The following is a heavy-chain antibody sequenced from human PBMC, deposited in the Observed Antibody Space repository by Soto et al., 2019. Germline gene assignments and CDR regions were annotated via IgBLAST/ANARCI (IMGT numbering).Heavy chain of an antibody. D-gene: IGHD3-9*01. J-gene: IGHJ6*02. CDR3: ARDYDFLTGYPRGPTEYSHGMDV. CDR1: GGTFGSYA. CDR2: IIPIFDTS. V-gene: IGHV1-69*13. Sequence: GASVKVSCKPSGGTFGSYAVSWVRQAPGQGLEWMGGIIPIFDTSNYAQRFQGRVTITADESTTTAYMELSSLTSEDTAIYYCARDYDFLTGYPRGPTEYSHGMDVWGQGTTVTVSS.